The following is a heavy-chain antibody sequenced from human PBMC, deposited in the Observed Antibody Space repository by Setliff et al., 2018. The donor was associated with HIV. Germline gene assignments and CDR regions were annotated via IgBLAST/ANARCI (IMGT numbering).Heavy chain of an antibody. Sequence: GESLKISCEGSGYSFSRYWIGWVRQMPGKGLEWMGVIYPGDSSSKYSPSFQGQVTISADKSISTAYLQWSSLKASDTAMYYCARHPPIAVAGTGYYYYYMDVWGKGTTVTVSS. D-gene: IGHD6-19*01. CDR1: GYSFSRYW. CDR3: ARHPPIAVAGTGYYYYYMDV. J-gene: IGHJ6*03. V-gene: IGHV5-51*01. CDR2: IYPGDSSS.